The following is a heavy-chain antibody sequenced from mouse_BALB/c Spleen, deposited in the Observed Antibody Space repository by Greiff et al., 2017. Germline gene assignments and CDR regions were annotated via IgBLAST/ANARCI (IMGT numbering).Heavy chain of an antibody. V-gene: IGHV2-9*02. D-gene: IGHD3-3*01. Sequence: QVQLQQSGPGLVAPSQCLSITCTVSGFSLTSYGVHWVRQPPGKGLEWLGVIWAGGSTNYNSALMSSLSISKDNSKSQVFLKMNSLQTDDTAMYYCARDLRDPFAYWGQGTLVTVSA. CDR3: ARDLRDPFAY. CDR1: GFSLTSYG. CDR2: IWAGGST. J-gene: IGHJ3*01.